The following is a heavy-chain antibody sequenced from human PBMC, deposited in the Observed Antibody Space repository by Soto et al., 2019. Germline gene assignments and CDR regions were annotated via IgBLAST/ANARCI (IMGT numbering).Heavy chain of an antibody. CDR1: GYTFTSYD. CDR2: MNPNSGNT. Sequence: QVQLVQSGAEVKKPGASVKVSCKASGYTFTSYDINWVRQATGQGLEWMGWMNPNSGNTGYAQKFQGRVTMTRNTSISTAYMERSSLRSEDTAVYYCARVGGPITMVRGVIIKGYYFDYWGQGTLVTVSS. V-gene: IGHV1-8*01. D-gene: IGHD3-10*01. CDR3: ARVGGPITMVRGVIIKGYYFDY. J-gene: IGHJ4*02.